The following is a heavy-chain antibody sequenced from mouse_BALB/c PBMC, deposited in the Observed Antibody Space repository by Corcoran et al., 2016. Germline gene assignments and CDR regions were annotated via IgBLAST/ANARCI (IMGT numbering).Heavy chain of an antibody. CDR3: ARGVPMISAWFAY. J-gene: IGHJ3*01. CDR1: GYTFTNYG. D-gene: IGHD2-4*01. V-gene: IGHV9-1*02. Sequence: QNQLVQSGPELKKPGETVKISCKASGYTFTNYGMNWVKQAPGKGLKWMGWINTYTGEPTYADDFKGRFAFSLETSASTAYLQINNLKNEDMATYFCARGVPMISAWFAYWGQGTLVTVSA. CDR2: INTYTGEP.